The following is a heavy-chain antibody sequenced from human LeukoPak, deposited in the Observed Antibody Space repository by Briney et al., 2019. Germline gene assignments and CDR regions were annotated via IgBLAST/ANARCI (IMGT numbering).Heavy chain of an antibody. CDR3: ARALTGDSFDY. D-gene: IGHD7-27*01. J-gene: IGHJ4*02. CDR1: GGTFSSYA. CDR2: ISAYNGNT. V-gene: IGHV1-18*01. Sequence: ASVKVSCKASGGTFSSYAISWVRQAPGQGLEWMGWISAYNGNTNYAQKLQGRVTMTTDTSTSTAYMELRSLRSDDTAVYYCARALTGDSFDYWGQGTLVTVSS.